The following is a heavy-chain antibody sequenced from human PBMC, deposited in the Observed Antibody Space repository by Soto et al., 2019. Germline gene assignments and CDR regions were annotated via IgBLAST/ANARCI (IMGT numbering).Heavy chain of an antibody. V-gene: IGHV1-18*01. CDR3: ARAIVVVPAATGGWFDH. D-gene: IGHD2-2*01. CDR1: GYTFNSCG. Sequence: GASVKVSCKASGYTFNSCGISWVRQAPGQGLEWMGWISAYNGNTNYAQKLQGRVTMTTDTSTITAYMELRSLRSDDTAVYYCARAIVVVPAATGGWFDHWAQGTLVTV. CDR2: ISAYNGNT. J-gene: IGHJ5*02.